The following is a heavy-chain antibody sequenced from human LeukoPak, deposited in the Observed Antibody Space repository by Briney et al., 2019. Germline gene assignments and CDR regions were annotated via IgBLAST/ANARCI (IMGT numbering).Heavy chain of an antibody. D-gene: IGHD3-3*01. J-gene: IGHJ5*02. Sequence: ASVKVSCKASGYTFTGYYIHWVRQAPGQGLEWMGWLNPNTGGTNYAQKLQGRVTMTTDTSTSTAYMELRSLRSDDTAVYYCARGTIFGVVIFDPWGQGTLVTVSS. V-gene: IGHV1-2*02. CDR1: GYTFTGYY. CDR3: ARGTIFGVVIFDP. CDR2: LNPNTGGT.